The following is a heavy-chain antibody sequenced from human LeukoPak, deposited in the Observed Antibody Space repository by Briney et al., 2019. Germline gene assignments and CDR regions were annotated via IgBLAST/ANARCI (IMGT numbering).Heavy chain of an antibody. CDR2: INPNRGGT. J-gene: IGHJ4*02. Sequence: ASVKVSCKASGYTFTGYYIHWVRQAPGQGLEWMGWINPNRGGTNYAQKFQGRVTMTRDTSINTVYMESSRLRSDDTAVYYCARVPSDGDHYDYWGQGTLVTVSS. CDR3: ARVPSDGDHYDY. V-gene: IGHV1-2*02. D-gene: IGHD4-17*01. CDR1: GYTFTGYY.